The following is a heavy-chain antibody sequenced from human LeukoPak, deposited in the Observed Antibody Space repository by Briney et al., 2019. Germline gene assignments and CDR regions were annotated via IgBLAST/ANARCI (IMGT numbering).Heavy chain of an antibody. Sequence: SETLSLTCTVSGGSISSSSYYWGWIRQPPGKGLEWIGSIYYSASTYYNPPLKSRVTISVDTSKNQFSLKLSSVTAADTAVYYCARAHVLRYFDWHDAFDIWGQGTMVTVSS. CDR3: ARAHVLRYFDWHDAFDI. V-gene: IGHV4-39*07. CDR2: IYYSAST. J-gene: IGHJ3*02. D-gene: IGHD3-9*01. CDR1: GGSISSSSYY.